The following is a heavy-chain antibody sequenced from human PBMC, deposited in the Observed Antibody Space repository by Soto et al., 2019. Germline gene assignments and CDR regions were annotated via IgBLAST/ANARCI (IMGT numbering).Heavy chain of an antibody. CDR3: ARGPNIVVVVAAIAFDY. CDR1: GGSFSGYY. J-gene: IGHJ4*02. Sequence: QVQLQQWGAGLLKPSETLSLTCAVYGGSFSGYYWSWIRQPPGKGLEWIGEINHSGSTNYNPSLKSRVTISVDTSKNQCSLKLSSVTAADTAVYYCARGPNIVVVVAAIAFDYWGQGTLVTVSS. V-gene: IGHV4-34*01. D-gene: IGHD2-15*01. CDR2: INHSGST.